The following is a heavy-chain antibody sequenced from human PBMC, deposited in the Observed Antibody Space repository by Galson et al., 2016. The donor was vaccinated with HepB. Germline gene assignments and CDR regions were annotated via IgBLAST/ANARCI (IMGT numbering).Heavy chain of an antibody. Sequence: SETLSLTCNVSGGSISSYFWSWIRQPPGKGLEWIGYIYKTGTTSYSPSLKSRVTVSVDTSKNQFSLKLRSVTAADTAVYYCARGVTGTPYFDFWGQGAPVTVS. J-gene: IGHJ4*02. D-gene: IGHD2-21*02. V-gene: IGHV4-59*01. CDR1: GGSISSYF. CDR2: IYKTGTT. CDR3: ARGVTGTPYFDF.